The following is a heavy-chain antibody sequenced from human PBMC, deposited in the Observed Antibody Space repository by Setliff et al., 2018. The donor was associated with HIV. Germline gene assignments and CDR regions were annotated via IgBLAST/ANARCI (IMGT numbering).Heavy chain of an antibody. J-gene: IGHJ5*02. D-gene: IGHD5-18*01. V-gene: IGHV4-39*07. Sequence: SETLSLTCTVSGGSISSSSYYWGWIRQPPGKGLEWIGSIYYRGTTYYNPSLKSRVTISVGTSKNQFSLKLYSVTAADTSVYYCARRWWIRGYSPWGQGTLVTVSS. CDR3: ARRWWIRGYSP. CDR2: IYYRGTT. CDR1: GGSISSSSYY.